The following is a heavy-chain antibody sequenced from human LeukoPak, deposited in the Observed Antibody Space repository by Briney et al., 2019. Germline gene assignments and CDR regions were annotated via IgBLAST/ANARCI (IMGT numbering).Heavy chain of an antibody. Sequence: GESLKISCKGSGYSFTSYWISWVRQMPGKGLEWMGRIDPSDSYTNYSPSFQGHVTISADKSISTAYLQWSSLKASDTAMYYCARDEAIAAARHTNYYYYGMDVWGKGTTVTVSS. CDR2: IDPSDSYT. J-gene: IGHJ6*04. D-gene: IGHD6-13*01. V-gene: IGHV5-10-1*01. CDR1: GYSFTSYW. CDR3: ARDEAIAAARHTNYYYYGMDV.